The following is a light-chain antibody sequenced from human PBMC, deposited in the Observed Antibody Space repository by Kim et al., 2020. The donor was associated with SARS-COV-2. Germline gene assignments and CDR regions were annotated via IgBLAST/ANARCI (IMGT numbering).Light chain of an antibody. CDR2: LDT. CDR3: QVWDISTVI. V-gene: IGLV3-9*01. CDR1: NIGTKN. Sequence: ALGQTARITCEGKNIGTKNVHWYQQKPRQAPVLVIYLDTNRPSGIPERFSGSNSGNTATLTISRAQAGDEADYYCQVWDISTVIFGGGTQLTVL. J-gene: IGLJ2*01.